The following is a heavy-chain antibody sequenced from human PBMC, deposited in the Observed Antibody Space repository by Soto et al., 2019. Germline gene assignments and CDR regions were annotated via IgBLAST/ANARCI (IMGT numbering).Heavy chain of an antibody. Sequence: SETLSLTCTVSGGSISSGGYYWSWIRQHPGKGLEWIGYIYYSGSTYYNPSLKSRVTISVDTSKNQFSLKLSSVTAADTAVYYCGRESGSSSWYTYYYYGMDVWGQGTTVTVSS. CDR3: GRESGSSSWYTYYYYGMDV. V-gene: IGHV4-31*03. CDR1: GGSISSGGYY. J-gene: IGHJ6*02. D-gene: IGHD6-13*01. CDR2: IYYSGST.